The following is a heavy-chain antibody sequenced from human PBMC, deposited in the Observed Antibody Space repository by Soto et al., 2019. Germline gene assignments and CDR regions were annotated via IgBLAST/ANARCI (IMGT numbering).Heavy chain of an antibody. D-gene: IGHD3-9*01. CDR1: GYTFTSYG. Sequence: ASVKVSCKASGYTFTSYGISWVRQAPGQGLEWMGWISAYNGNTNYAQKLQGRVTMTTDTSTSTAYMELRSLRSEDTAVYYCARDGPRITISYLAFDIWGQGTMVTVSS. V-gene: IGHV1-18*04. J-gene: IGHJ3*02. CDR2: ISAYNGNT. CDR3: ARDGPRITISYLAFDI.